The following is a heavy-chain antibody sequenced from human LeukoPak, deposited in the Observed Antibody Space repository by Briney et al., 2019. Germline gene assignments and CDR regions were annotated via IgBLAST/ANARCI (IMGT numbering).Heavy chain of an antibody. CDR1: GVSISSSSYY. Sequence: SETLSLTCTVSGVSISSSSYYWGWIRQPPGKGLEWIGRIYYSGSTYYNPSLKSRVTISVDTSKNQFSLKLSSVTAADTAVYYCARHVSVGATEEWGQGTLVTVSS. CDR3: ARHVSVGATEE. J-gene: IGHJ4*02. D-gene: IGHD1-26*01. V-gene: IGHV4-39*01. CDR2: IYYSGST.